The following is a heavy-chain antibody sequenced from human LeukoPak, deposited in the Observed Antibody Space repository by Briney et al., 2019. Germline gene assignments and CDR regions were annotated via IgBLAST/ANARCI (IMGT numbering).Heavy chain of an antibody. CDR2: ISAYNGNK. V-gene: IGHV1-18*01. J-gene: IGHJ5*02. Sequence: APVKVSCKASGYTFTSYGISWVRQAPGQGLEWMGWISAYNGNKNYAQKLQGRVTMTTDTSTSTAYMELRSLRSDDTAVYYCARDLGYCSGGSCLNWFDPWGQGTLVTVSS. CDR1: GYTFTSYG. D-gene: IGHD2-15*01. CDR3: ARDLGYCSGGSCLNWFDP.